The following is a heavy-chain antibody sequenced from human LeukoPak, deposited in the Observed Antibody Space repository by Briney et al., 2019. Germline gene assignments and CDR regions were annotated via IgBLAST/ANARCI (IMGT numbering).Heavy chain of an antibody. CDR1: GFTFSSYW. D-gene: IGHD1-26*01. J-gene: IGHJ4*02. V-gene: IGHV3-7*01. Sequence: GGSLRLSCAASGFTFSSYWMSWVRQAPGKGLEWVANIKQDGSEKYYVDSVKGRFTISRDNAKNSLYLQMNSLRAEDTAVYYCARDPRSGSYHFLVYWGQGTLVTVSS. CDR3: ARDPRSGSYHFLVY. CDR2: IKQDGSEK.